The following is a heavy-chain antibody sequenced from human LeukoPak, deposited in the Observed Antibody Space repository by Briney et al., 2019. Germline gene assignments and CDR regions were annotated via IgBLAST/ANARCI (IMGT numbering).Heavy chain of an antibody. D-gene: IGHD3-16*01. V-gene: IGHV1-2*02. Sequence: ASVKVSCKASGYTFTGYYMHWVRQAPGQGLEWMGWISPNSGDTKYAQKFQGRVTMTRDTSISTAYMELTRLRSDDTAVYYCARDGGLDHWGQGTLVTVSS. CDR1: GYTFTGYY. CDR3: ARDGGLDH. J-gene: IGHJ4*02. CDR2: ISPNSGDT.